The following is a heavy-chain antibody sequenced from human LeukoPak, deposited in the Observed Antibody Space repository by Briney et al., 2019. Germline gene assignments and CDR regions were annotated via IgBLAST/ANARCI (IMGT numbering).Heavy chain of an antibody. CDR1: GFTFSIYA. V-gene: IGHV3-23*01. J-gene: IGHJ4*02. D-gene: IGHD3-22*01. CDR2: ISGSGGST. CDR3: AKDRPNYYESNGDYYRRNGDY. Sequence: PGGSLRLSCAASGFTFSIYAMSWVRQAPGKGLEWMSSISGSGGSTYYTDPVKGRFTISRDNSKNTLYLQMNSLRAEDTAVYYCAKDRPNYYESNGDYYRRNGDYWGQGTLVTVSS.